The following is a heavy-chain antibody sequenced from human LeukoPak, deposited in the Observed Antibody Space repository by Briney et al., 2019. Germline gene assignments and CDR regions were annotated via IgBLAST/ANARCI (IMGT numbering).Heavy chain of an antibody. Sequence: ASVKVSCKASGYTFTSYGISWVRQAPGQGLEWMGWISAYNGNTDYAQKPQGRVTMTTDTSTSTAYMELRSLRSDDTAVYYCARGRSIAARSHFDYWGQGTLVTVSS. CDR3: ARGRSIAARSHFDY. J-gene: IGHJ4*02. CDR1: GYTFTSYG. V-gene: IGHV1-18*01. CDR2: ISAYNGNT. D-gene: IGHD6-6*01.